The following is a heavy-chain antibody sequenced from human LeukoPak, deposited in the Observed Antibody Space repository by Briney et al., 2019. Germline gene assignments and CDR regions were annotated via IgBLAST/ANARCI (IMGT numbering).Heavy chain of an antibody. CDR3: ASDSSGWSQLKDY. Sequence: GGSLRLSCAASGFTFSSYWMSWVRQAPGKGLEWVANIKQDGSEKYCVDSVKGRFTISRDNAKNSLYLQMNSLRAEDTAVYYCASDSSGWSQLKDYWGQGTLVTVSS. D-gene: IGHD6-19*01. CDR1: GFTFSSYW. CDR2: IKQDGSEK. V-gene: IGHV3-7*01. J-gene: IGHJ4*02.